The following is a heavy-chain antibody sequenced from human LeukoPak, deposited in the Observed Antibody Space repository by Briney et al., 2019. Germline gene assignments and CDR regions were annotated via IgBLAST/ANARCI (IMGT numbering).Heavy chain of an antibody. CDR1: GGSISSSSYY. V-gene: IGHV4-39*07. CDR3: ASTTSSGWVGSWFDP. CDR2: IYYSGST. D-gene: IGHD6-19*01. J-gene: IGHJ5*02. Sequence: PSETLSLTCTVSGGSISSSSYYWGWIRQPPGKGLEWIGSIYYSGSTYYNPSLKSRVTISVDTSKNQFSLKLSSVTAADTAVYYCASTTSSGWVGSWFDPWGQGTLVTVSS.